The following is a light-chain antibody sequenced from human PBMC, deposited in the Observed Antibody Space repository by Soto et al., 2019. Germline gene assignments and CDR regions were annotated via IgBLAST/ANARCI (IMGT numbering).Light chain of an antibody. J-gene: IGLJ1*01. CDR3: QVWDVSSDPNYV. CDR1: SSNIGSNT. V-gene: IGLV1-44*01. Sequence: QSVLTQPLSASASPGQRVTISCSGGSSNIGSNTVAWYQHLPGTAPPRLIFTAGQRPSGVPGRFSGSKSGTSASLAISRVEAGDEADYYCQVWDVSSDPNYVFGTGTKVTVL. CDR2: TAG.